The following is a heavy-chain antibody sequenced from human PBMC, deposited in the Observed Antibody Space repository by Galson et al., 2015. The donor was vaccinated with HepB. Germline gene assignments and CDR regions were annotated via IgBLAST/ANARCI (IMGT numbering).Heavy chain of an antibody. CDR1: GFTFSDHY. V-gene: IGHV3-72*01. CDR3: ARDQAVVEATKGGDAFDI. D-gene: IGHD1-26*01. CDR2: TRNKANSYTT. J-gene: IGHJ3*02. Sequence: SLRLSCAASGFTFSDHYMDWVRQAPGKGLEWVGRTRNKANSYTTEYAAAGKGRFTITRDDSKNSLYLQMNSLKTEDTAVYYCARDQAVVEATKGGDAFDIWGQGTMVTVSS.